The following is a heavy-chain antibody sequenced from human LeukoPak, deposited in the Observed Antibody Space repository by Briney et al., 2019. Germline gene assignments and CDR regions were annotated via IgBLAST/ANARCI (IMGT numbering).Heavy chain of an antibody. CDR1: GGTFSSYA. J-gene: IGHJ5*02. D-gene: IGHD3-10*01. CDR2: IIPIFGTA. CDR3: ARDPGYYYGSGNPIDP. V-gene: IGHV1-69*13. Sequence: SVKVSCKASGGTFSSYAISWVRQAPGQGLEWMGGIIPIFGTANYAQKFQGRVTITADESTSTAYMELSSLRSEDTAVYYCARDPGYYYGSGNPIDPWGQGTLVTVSS.